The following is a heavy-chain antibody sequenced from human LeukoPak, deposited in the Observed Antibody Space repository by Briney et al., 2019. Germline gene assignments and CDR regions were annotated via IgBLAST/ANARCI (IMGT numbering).Heavy chain of an antibody. Sequence: ASVKVSCKASGYTFTGYYMHWVRQAPGQGLEWMGWINPNSGGTNYAQKFQGRVTMTRDTSISTAYMELSRLRSDDTAVYYCARGRYCDSSGYMKWAFDYWGQGTLVTVSS. CDR1: GYTFTGYY. CDR3: ARGRYCDSSGYMKWAFDY. D-gene: IGHD3-22*01. J-gene: IGHJ4*02. CDR2: INPNSGGT. V-gene: IGHV1-2*02.